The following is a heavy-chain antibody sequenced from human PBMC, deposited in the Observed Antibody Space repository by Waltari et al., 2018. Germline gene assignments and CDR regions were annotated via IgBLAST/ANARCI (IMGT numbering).Heavy chain of an antibody. V-gene: IGHV3-7*01. CDR2: IMTDGREE. Sequence: EVQLVESGGGLVQPGRSLRLSCAASGFTLSNYWMSWVRQAPGKGPEWVANIMTDGREEYYVDSVRGRFTISRDNAKNSLYLQMNSLRPEDTAVYYCVRDQWFAFDIWGQGTMVTVSS. J-gene: IGHJ3*02. D-gene: IGHD3-22*01. CDR3: VRDQWFAFDI. CDR1: GFTLSNYW.